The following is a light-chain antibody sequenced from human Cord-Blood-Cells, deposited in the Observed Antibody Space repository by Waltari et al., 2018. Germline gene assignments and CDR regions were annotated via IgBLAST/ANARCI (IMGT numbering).Light chain of an antibody. Sequence: EIVLMQSPGTLSFSPGERATLYCRASQSVSSSYLARYQQKPGQTPRLLIYGASSRATGIPDRFSGSGSGTDFTLTISRLEPEDFAVYYCQQYGSSPWTFGQGTKVEIK. CDR1: QSVSSSY. V-gene: IGKV3-20*01. J-gene: IGKJ1*01. CDR2: GAS. CDR3: QQYGSSPWT.